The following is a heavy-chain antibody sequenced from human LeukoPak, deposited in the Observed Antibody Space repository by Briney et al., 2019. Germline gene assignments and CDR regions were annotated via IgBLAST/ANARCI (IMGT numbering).Heavy chain of an antibody. Sequence: SETLSLTCTVSGGSISSGGYYWSWIRQPAGKGLEWIGRIYIGGSTNYNPSLKSRVTISVDTSKNQFSLKLSSVTAADTAVYYCARSGGSGTPIDYYYYYYMDVWGKGTTVTVSS. V-gene: IGHV4-61*02. CDR1: GGSISSGGYY. J-gene: IGHJ6*03. D-gene: IGHD3-10*01. CDR3: ARSGGSGTPIDYYYYYYMDV. CDR2: IYIGGST.